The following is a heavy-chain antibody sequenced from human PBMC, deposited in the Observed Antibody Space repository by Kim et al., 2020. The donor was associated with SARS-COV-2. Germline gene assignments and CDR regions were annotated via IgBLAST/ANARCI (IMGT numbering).Heavy chain of an antibody. J-gene: IGHJ6*02. CDR3: AREGYYHGSGTYSPPKYYGMDV. Sequence: ASVKVSCKTSGYIFTNYGFSWVRQAPGQDLEWMGWISAYNDNTNYAEKFQGRVFMTTDTATRTAYMDLRRLTSDDTAVYYCAREGYYHGSGTYSPPKYYGMDVWGQGTTVIVSS. CDR1: GYIFTNYG. V-gene: IGHV1-18*01. CDR2: ISAYNDNT. D-gene: IGHD3-10*01.